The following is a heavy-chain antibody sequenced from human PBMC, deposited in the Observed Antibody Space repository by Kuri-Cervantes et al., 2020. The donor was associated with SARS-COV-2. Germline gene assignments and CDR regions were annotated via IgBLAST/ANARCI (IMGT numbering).Heavy chain of an antibody. J-gene: IGHJ5*02. CDR3: AKDRGHTFGGVYH. CDR2: ISWNSGSI. Sequence: GGSLRLSCAASGFTFSSYSMNWVRQAPGKGLEWVSGISWNSGSIGYADSVKGRFTISRDNAKNSLYLQMNSLRAEDTALYYCAKDRGHTFGGVYHWGQGTLVTDSS. CDR1: GFTFSSYS. D-gene: IGHD3-16*01. V-gene: IGHV3-9*01.